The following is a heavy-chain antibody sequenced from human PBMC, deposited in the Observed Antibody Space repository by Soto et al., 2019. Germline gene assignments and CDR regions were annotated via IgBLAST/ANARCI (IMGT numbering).Heavy chain of an antibody. J-gene: IGHJ4*02. V-gene: IGHV3-23*01. CDR2: ISGSGGST. CDR1: GFTFSSYA. CDR3: AKDSVYGDYVPASFDY. Sequence: GGSLRLSCAASGFTFSSYAMSWVRQAPGKGLEWVSAISGSGGSTYYADSVKGRFTISRDNSKNTLYLQMNSLRAEDTAVYYCAKDSVYGDYVPASFDYWGQGTLVTVSS. D-gene: IGHD4-17*01.